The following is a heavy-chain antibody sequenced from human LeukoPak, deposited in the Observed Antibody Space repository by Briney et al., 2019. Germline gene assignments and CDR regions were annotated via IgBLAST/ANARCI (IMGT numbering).Heavy chain of an antibody. CDR1: GFTFRSYG. Sequence: PGGSLRLSCAASGFTFRSYGMHWVRQAPGKGLEWVALISYDGTKKYYADYVKGRFTISRDNCKNTVFLQMNSLRVEDTAVYYCAKDLGVIVVVTAFDYWGQGTLVTVSS. D-gene: IGHD2-21*02. J-gene: IGHJ4*02. CDR3: AKDLGVIVVVTAFDY. CDR2: ISYDGTKK. V-gene: IGHV3-30*18.